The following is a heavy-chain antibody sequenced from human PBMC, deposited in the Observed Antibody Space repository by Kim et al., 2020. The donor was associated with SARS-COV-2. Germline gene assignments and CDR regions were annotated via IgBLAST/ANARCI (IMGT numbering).Heavy chain of an antibody. J-gene: IGHJ6*02. CDR1: GFTFDDYA. CDR3: AKVGRGNWNYYYYYYGMDV. CDR2: ISGDGGST. Sequence: GGSLRLSCAASGFTFDDYAMHWVRQAPGKGLEWVSLISGDGGSTYYADSVKGRFTISRDNSKNSLYLQMNSLRTEDTALYYCAKVGRGNWNYYYYYYGMDVWGQGTTVTVSS. D-gene: IGHD1-7*01. V-gene: IGHV3-43*02.